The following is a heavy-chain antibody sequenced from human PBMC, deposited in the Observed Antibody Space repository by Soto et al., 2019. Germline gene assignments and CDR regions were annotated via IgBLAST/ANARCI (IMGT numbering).Heavy chain of an antibody. D-gene: IGHD1-1*01. V-gene: IGHV1-18*01. CDR3: AKDSVSWNGIYDPFDI. CDR1: GYTFTSYG. CDR2: ISAYNGNT. J-gene: IGHJ3*02. Sequence: ASVKVSCKASGYTFTSYGISWVRQAPGQGLEWMGWISAYNGNTNYAQKLQGRVTMTTDTSTSTAYMELRSLRAEDTALYYCAKDSVSWNGIYDPFDIWGQGTMVTVSS.